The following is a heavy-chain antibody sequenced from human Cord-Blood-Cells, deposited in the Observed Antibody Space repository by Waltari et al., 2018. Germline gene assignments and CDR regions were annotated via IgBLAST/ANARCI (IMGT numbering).Heavy chain of an antibody. J-gene: IGHJ3*02. CDR1: GFTFSSYS. CDR2: ISSSSSYI. V-gene: IGHV3-21*01. Sequence: EVQLVESGGGLVKPGGSLRLSCAASGFTFSSYSMNWVRQAPGKGLEWVSSISSSSSYIYYADSVKGRFTISRDNAKNSLYLQMNSLRAGDTAVYYCAVIPSIAARAAFDILGQGTMVTVSS. D-gene: IGHD6-6*01. CDR3: AVIPSIAARAAFDI.